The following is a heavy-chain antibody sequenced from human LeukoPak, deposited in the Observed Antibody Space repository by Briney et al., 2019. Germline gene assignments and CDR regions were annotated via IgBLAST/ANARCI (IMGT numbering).Heavy chain of an antibody. CDR3: ARDSVVRKPDYYYYGMDV. D-gene: IGHD3-10*01. CDR2: IYSGGST. CDR1: GFTVSSNY. Sequence: GGSLRLSCAASGFTVSSNYMSWVREAPGKGLEWVSVIYSGGSTYYADSVKGRFTISRHNSKNTLYLQMNSLRAEDTAVYYCARDSVVRKPDYYYYGMDVWGQGTTVTVSS. V-gene: IGHV3-53*04. J-gene: IGHJ6*02.